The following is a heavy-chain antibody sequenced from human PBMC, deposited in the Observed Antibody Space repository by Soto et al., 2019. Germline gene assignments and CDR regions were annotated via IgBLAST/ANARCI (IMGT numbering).Heavy chain of an antibody. CDR2: INHSGST. J-gene: IGHJ6*02. D-gene: IGHD2-21*02. Sequence: QVQLQQWGAGLLKPSETLSLTCAVYGGSFSGYYWCWVRQPPGKGLEWIGEINHSGSTNYNPSLKSRVTISVDTSKNQFSLKLSSVTAADTAVYYCARGLTDYYYYYGMDVWGQGTTVTVSS. CDR3: ARGLTDYYYYYGMDV. CDR1: GGSFSGYY. V-gene: IGHV4-34*01.